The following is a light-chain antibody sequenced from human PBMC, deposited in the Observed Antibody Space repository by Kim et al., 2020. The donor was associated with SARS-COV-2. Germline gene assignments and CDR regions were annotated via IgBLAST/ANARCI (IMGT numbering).Light chain of an antibody. CDR3: QSYNRDNVL. V-gene: IGLV6-57*03. CDR1: SGSIDDNY. CDR2: EDD. Sequence: GRTVTISCTRSSGSIDDNYVQWYQQRPGGVPTTVIYEDDQRPSGVSDRFSGSIDNSSNSASLTISGLRTEDEVDYYCQSYNRDNVLFGGGTQLTVL. J-gene: IGLJ2*01.